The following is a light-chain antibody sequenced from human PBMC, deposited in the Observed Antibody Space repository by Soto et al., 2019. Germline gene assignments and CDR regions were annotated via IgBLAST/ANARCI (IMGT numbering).Light chain of an antibody. J-gene: IGLJ1*01. Sequence: QSVLTQPPSVSGAPGQRVTISCTGSSANIGAAYNVGWHQQLPGTAPKLLIYGNNNRPSGVPARFSGSKSGTSASLAIAGLQDEDEGDYYCQSYDSRMSGYVFGPGNKVTVL. CDR1: SANIGAAYN. CDR3: QSYDSRMSGYV. CDR2: GNN. V-gene: IGLV1-40*01.